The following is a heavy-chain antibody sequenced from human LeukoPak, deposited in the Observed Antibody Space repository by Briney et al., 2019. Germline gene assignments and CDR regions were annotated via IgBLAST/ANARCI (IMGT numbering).Heavy chain of an antibody. CDR2: IYHSGST. CDR1: GGSISSSNW. V-gene: IGHV4-4*02. J-gene: IGHJ3*02. Sequence: SETLSLTCAVSGGSISSSNWWSWVRQPPGKGLEWIGEIYHSGSTNYNPSLKSRVTISVDKSKNQFSLKLSSVTAADTAVYYCARVLCSGGSCYFAFDIWGQGTMVTVSS. D-gene: IGHD2-15*01. CDR3: ARVLCSGGSCYFAFDI.